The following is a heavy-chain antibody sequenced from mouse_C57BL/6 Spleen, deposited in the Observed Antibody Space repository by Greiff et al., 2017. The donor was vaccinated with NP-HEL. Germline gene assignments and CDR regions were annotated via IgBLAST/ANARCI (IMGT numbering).Heavy chain of an antibody. D-gene: IGHD4-1*01. J-gene: IGHJ4*01. CDR1: GFTFSDFY. CDR2: SRNKANDYTT. CDR3: ARDARLGPEDYYAMDY. V-gene: IGHV7-1*01. Sequence: EVKLVDSGGGLVQSGRSLRLSCATSGFTFSDFYMEWVRQAPGKGLEWIAASRNKANDYTTEYSASVKGRFIVSRDTSQSILYLQMNALRAEDTAIYYCARDARLGPEDYYAMDYWGQGTSVTVSS.